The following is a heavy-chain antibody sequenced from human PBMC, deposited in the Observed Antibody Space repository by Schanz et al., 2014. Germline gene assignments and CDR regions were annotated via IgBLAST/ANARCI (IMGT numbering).Heavy chain of an antibody. CDR3: VSSGSYSSYAI. V-gene: IGHV3-74*01. J-gene: IGHJ4*02. Sequence: EVQLVQSGGGLVQPGGSLRLSCGSSGFTFSHYWMHWVRQAPGKGLVWVSRINGDGSNTNYADSVKGRFTISRDNAKNYLLLHMNRPRAEDTYEYHCVSSGSYSSYAIWSQGTLVTVSS. CDR1: GFTFSHYW. D-gene: IGHD3-10*01. CDR2: INGDGSNT.